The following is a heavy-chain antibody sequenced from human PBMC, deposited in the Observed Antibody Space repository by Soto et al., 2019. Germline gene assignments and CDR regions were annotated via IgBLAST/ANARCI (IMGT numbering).Heavy chain of an antibody. J-gene: IGHJ3*01. CDR2: IHSDGSST. CDR1: GFTFNYYW. Sequence: EVQLVESEGGLVQRGGSLRLSCAASGFTFNYYWMHWVRQAPGQGLVWVSHIHSDGSSTTYADSVKGRFTISRDNAKNTLYLQMNSLRAEDTAVYYCARGDKGGFDLWGQGKTVPVSS. V-gene: IGHV3-74*01. D-gene: IGHD2-21*02. CDR3: ARGDKGGFDL.